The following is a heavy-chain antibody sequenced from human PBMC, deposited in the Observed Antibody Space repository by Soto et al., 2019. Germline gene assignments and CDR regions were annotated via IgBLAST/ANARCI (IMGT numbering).Heavy chain of an antibody. CDR1: GGSISSGDYY. J-gene: IGHJ5*02. Sequence: SETLSLTRTVSGGSISSGDYYWSWIRQPPGKGLEWIGYIYYSGSTYYNPSLKSRVTISVDTSKNQFSLKLSSVTAADTAVYYCARADCLGELSCWFDPWGQGTLVTVSS. CDR3: ARADCLGELSCWFDP. D-gene: IGHD3-16*02. CDR2: IYYSGST. V-gene: IGHV4-30-4*01.